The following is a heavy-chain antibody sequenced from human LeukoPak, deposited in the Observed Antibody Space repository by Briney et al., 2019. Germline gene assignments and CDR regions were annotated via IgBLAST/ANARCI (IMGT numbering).Heavy chain of an antibody. CDR2: IRYDGSNK. Sequence: GGSLRLSCAASGFTFSSYGMHWVRQAPGKGLEWVAFIRYDGSNKYYADSVKGRFTISRDNAKNSLFLQMNSLRAEDTAVYYCARDYSPPHYYDSSGYFDSWGQGTLVTVSP. D-gene: IGHD3-22*01. CDR1: GFTFSSYG. V-gene: IGHV3-30*02. J-gene: IGHJ4*02. CDR3: ARDYSPPHYYDSSGYFDS.